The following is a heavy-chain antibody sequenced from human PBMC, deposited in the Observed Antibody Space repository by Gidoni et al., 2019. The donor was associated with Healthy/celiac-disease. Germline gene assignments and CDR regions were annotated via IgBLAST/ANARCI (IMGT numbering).Heavy chain of an antibody. V-gene: IGHV3-23*01. Sequence: EVQLLESGGGLVQPGGSLRLSCAASGFTFSSYAMSWVRQAPGKGLGWVSAISGSGGSTYYADSVKGRFTISRDNSKNTLYLQMNSLRAEDTAVYYCAKIPIFGVVIIPHPEKKEPKRVTDVWGQGTTVTVSS. CDR1: GFTFSSYA. D-gene: IGHD3-3*01. CDR2: ISGSGGST. J-gene: IGHJ6*02. CDR3: AKIPIFGVVIIPHPEKKEPKRVTDV.